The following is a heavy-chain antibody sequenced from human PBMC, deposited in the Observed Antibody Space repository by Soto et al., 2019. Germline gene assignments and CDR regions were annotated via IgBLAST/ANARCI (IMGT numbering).Heavy chain of an antibody. D-gene: IGHD5-12*01. CDR2: INPNSGGT. V-gene: IGHV1-2*04. CDR1: GYTFTGYY. Sequence: ASVKVSCKASGYTFTGYYMHWVRQAPGQGLEWMGWINPNSGGTNYAQKFQGWVTMTRDTSISTAYMELSRLRSDDTAVYYCARGSYDSDYYYMDVWGKGTTVTVSS. CDR3: ARGSYDSDYYYMDV. J-gene: IGHJ6*03.